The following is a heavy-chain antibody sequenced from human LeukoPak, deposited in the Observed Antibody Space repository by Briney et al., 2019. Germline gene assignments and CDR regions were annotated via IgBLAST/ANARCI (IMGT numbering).Heavy chain of an antibody. CDR1: GFTFKNYA. CDR3: AKPGRTAAGLFDS. CDR2: FSVNGRDT. D-gene: IGHD6-13*01. J-gene: IGHJ4*02. Sequence: GGSLRLSCAASGFTFKNYALSWVRQAPGKGLEWVSGFSVNGRDTYYADFVKGRFTIARDIAKNTLYLQMNSLRAEDTATSYCAKPGRTAAGLFDSWGQGTLVTVSS. V-gene: IGHV3-23*01.